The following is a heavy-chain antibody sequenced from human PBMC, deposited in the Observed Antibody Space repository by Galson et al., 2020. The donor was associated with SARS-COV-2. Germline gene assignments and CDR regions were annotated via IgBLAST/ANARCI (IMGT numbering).Heavy chain of an antibody. CDR3: ARAFEQQLIYSYYYYMDV. CDR1: GGSFSDSN. Sequence: SETLSLTCAVYGGSFSDSNWSWIRQPPGKGLEWIGEVNHSGSTHYNPSLKSRDTISVDTSKKQFSLKVSSVTAADTAVYYCARAFEQQLIYSYYYYMDVWGNGTTVTVSS. J-gene: IGHJ6*03. D-gene: IGHD6-13*01. CDR2: VNHSGST. V-gene: IGHV4-34*01.